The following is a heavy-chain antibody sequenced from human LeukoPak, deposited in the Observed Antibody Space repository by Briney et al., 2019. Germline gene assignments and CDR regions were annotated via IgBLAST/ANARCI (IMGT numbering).Heavy chain of an antibody. D-gene: IGHD2-8*02. V-gene: IGHV1-2*02. Sequence: ASVKVSCKASGYKFSDYYIHWVRQAPGQGLEWMGGSKPDSGGTDYAQKFKDRVTVTRDTSISTANMELSGLRFDDTAMYYCVRDKGNNWWYNMDVWGQGTMVTVSS. CDR1: GYKFSDYY. CDR3: VRDKGNNWWYNMDV. CDR2: SKPDSGGT. J-gene: IGHJ6*02.